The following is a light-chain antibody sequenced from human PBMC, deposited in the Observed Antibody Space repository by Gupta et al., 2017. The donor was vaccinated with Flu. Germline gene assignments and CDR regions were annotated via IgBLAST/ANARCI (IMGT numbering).Light chain of an antibody. CDR2: KVS. V-gene: IGKV2-24*01. Sequence: DIVMTQTQLSSPVTLGQPASISCRSSQGLVHSDGNTYLSWIQQRPGQPPRLLIYKVSNRCSGVPDRFSGSGAGTDFTLKISRVEAEDVGIYYCMQAKQFPHTFGQGTKMEI. CDR1: QGLVHSDGNTY. CDR3: MQAKQFPHT. J-gene: IGKJ2*01.